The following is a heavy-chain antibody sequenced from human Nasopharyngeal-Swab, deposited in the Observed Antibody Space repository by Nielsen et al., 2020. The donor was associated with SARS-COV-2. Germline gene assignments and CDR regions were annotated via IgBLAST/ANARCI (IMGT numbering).Heavy chain of an antibody. V-gene: IGHV3-21*01. CDR2: ISGGSNYI. Sequence: GESLKISCAASGFTFSTYNMNWVRQAPGKGLEWVSSISGGSNYIYYADSVKGRFTISRDNAKNSLYLQMNNLRAEDTAVYYCARDTPAMFAYWGQGTLVTVSS. CDR1: GFTFSTYN. CDR3: ARDTPAMFAY. J-gene: IGHJ4*02.